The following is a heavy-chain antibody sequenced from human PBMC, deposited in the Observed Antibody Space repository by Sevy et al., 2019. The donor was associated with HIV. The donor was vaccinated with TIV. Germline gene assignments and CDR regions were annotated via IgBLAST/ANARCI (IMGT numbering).Heavy chain of an antibody. J-gene: IGHJ4*02. CDR1: GFTFSSQA. V-gene: IGHV3-23*01. CDR3: AIEGTHRRRDY. Sequence: QPGGPLRLSCAASGFTFSSQAMSWVRQSPGKGQKWVSIISASGDHTYYADSVKGRFTISRDNSKNTLYLQMNGLRAEDTAVYYSAIEGTHRRRDYGGRGTLVTVSS. CDR2: ISASGDHT.